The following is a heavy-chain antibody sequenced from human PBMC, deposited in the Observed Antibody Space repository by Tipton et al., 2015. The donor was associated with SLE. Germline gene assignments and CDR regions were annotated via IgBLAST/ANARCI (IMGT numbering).Heavy chain of an antibody. CDR2: ISPGGST. CDR1: DESFSGHY. D-gene: IGHD3-9*01. CDR3: ARGGTFSLTVLDY. V-gene: IGHV4-34*01. Sequence: LRLSCAVSDESFSGHYWTWIRQPPGKGLEWVGEISPGGSTNYNPSLQSRLTISIDTSNKQFSLKLTSVTAADTAHYFCARGGTFSLTVLDYWGPGTLVTVSS. J-gene: IGHJ4*02.